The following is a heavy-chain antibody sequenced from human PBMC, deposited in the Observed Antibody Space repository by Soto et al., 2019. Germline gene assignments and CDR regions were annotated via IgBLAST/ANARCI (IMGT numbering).Heavy chain of an antibody. CDR3: ARHVGTVTSIDWFDP. V-gene: IGHV4-39*01. Sequence: PSETQSLTCPVSGGSIRSSSCYWGWLRQPPGKGLEWIGSIYYSGSTYYNPSLKSRVAISVDTSKNQFSLKLSSVTAADTAVYYCARHVGTVTSIDWFDPWGQGTLVTVSS. CDR1: GGSIRSSSCY. D-gene: IGHD4-4*01. J-gene: IGHJ5*02. CDR2: IYYSGST.